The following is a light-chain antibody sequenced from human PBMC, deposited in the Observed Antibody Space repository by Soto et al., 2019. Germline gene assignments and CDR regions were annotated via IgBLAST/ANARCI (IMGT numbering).Light chain of an antibody. J-gene: IGKJ1*01. CDR1: QSISSSY. CDR3: QQRSITWT. CDR2: GAS. V-gene: IGKV3D-20*02. Sequence: EIVLTQSPGTLSLSPGKRATLSCRASQSISSSYLAWYQQRPGQAPRLLIYGASNRATGIPARFSGSGSGTDFTLTISSLEPEDFAVYYCQQRSITWTFGQGTKVDIK.